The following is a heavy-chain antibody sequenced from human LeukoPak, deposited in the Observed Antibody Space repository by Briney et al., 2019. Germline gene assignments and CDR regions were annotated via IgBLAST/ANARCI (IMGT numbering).Heavy chain of an antibody. V-gene: IGHV3-7*01. CDR2: IKQDGSAK. CDR1: GFTFSSYW. CDR3: ARGGDSSGWYPEDYYFDY. Sequence: GGSLRLSCAASGFTFSSYWMSWVRQAPGKGLEWVANIKQDGSAKYYVDSVKGRFTISRDNAKNSLYLQMNSLRAEDTAVYYCARGGDSSGWYPEDYYFDYWGQGTLVTVSS. D-gene: IGHD6-19*01. J-gene: IGHJ4*02.